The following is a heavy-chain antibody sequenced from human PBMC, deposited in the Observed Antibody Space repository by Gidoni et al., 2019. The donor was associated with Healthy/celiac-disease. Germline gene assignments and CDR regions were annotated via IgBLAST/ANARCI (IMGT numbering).Heavy chain of an antibody. CDR1: GYTFPRYD. D-gene: IGHD6-19*01. Sequence: QLQLLQSGAEVQKPGASVKVSCTASGYTFPRYDINWVRQATGQGLEWMGWMNPTSGNTGYAQKFQGRVTMTRNTSISTAYMELSSLRSEETAVYYCARGRLGSGWYGGGYWGQGTLVTVSS. J-gene: IGHJ4*02. CDR2: MNPTSGNT. V-gene: IGHV1-8*01. CDR3: ARGRLGSGWYGGGY.